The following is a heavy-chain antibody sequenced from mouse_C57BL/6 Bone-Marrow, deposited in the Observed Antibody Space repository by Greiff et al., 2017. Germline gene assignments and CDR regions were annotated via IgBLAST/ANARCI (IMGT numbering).Heavy chain of an antibody. V-gene: IGHV1-58*01. J-gene: IGHJ3*01. Sequence: EVQRVESGAELVRPGSSVKMSCKTSGYTFTSYGINWVKQRPGQGLEWIGYIYLGNGYTEYNEKFKGKATLTSDTSSSTAYMQLSSLTSEDSSIYFCAREGTYDYDGDWFAYWGQGTLVTVSA. CDR3: AREGTYDYDGDWFAY. CDR2: IYLGNGYT. D-gene: IGHD2-4*01. CDR1: GYTFTSYG.